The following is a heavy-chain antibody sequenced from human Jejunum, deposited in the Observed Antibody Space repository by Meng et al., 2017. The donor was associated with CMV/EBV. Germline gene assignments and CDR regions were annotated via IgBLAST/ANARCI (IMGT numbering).Heavy chain of an antibody. V-gene: IGHV2-5*02. Sequence: QSTLQESGPTLVKPTQTLPLACAFSGLSSISSGVGVGWIRQPPGKALEWLALIYWDDDKRYSPSLRSRLTITKDTSKNEVVLTMTNMDPVDTGTYYCAHFVGGYYPSRPDYWGQGTLVTVSS. CDR2: IYWDDDK. D-gene: IGHD1-26*01. J-gene: IGHJ4*02. CDR3: AHFVGGYYPSRPDY. CDR1: GLSSISSGVG.